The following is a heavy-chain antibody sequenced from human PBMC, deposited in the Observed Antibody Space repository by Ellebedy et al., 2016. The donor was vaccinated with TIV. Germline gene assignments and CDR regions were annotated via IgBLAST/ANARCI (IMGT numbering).Heavy chain of an antibody. CDR1: GGSISSSSYY. Sequence: MPSETLSLTCTVSGGSISSSSYYWGWIRQPPGKGLEWIGSIYYSGSTYYNPSLKSRVTISVDTSKNQFSLKLSSVTAADTAVYYCAGQGYCSSTSCPGIDPWGQGTLVTVSS. J-gene: IGHJ5*02. V-gene: IGHV4-39*01. CDR2: IYYSGST. CDR3: AGQGYCSSTSCPGIDP. D-gene: IGHD2-2*01.